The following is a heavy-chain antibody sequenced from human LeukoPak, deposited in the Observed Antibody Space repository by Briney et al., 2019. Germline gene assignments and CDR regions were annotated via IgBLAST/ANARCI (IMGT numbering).Heavy chain of an antibody. Sequence: PGGSLRLSCTGSGFTFGDYVMNWVRQAPGKGLEWVSSISSSSSYIYYADSVKGRFTISRDNAKNSLYLQMNSLRAEDTAVYYCAREVATIDKSFDYWGQGTLVTVSS. D-gene: IGHD5-12*01. CDR3: AREVATIDKSFDY. V-gene: IGHV3-21*01. CDR2: ISSSSSYI. J-gene: IGHJ4*02. CDR1: GFTFGDYV.